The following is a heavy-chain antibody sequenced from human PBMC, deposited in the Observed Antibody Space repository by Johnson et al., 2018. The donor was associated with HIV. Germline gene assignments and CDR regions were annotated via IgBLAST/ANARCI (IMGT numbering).Heavy chain of an antibody. CDR2: ISYDGSNK. CDR3: ARCYDSSAFYYVGAFDI. V-gene: IGHV3-30-3*01. D-gene: IGHD3-22*01. CDR1: GFTLSDSA. J-gene: IGHJ3*02. Sequence: QVQLVESGGGVVQPGRSLRLSCAASGFTLSDSALHWVRQAPGKGLEWVAVISYDGSNKYYADSVKGRFTISRDNSKNTLYLQMNSLRAEDTAVYYCARCYDSSAFYYVGAFDIWGQGTMVTVSS.